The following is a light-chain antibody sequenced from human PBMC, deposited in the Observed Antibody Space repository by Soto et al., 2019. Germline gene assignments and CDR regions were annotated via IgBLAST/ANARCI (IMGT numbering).Light chain of an antibody. J-gene: IGLJ2*01. CDR3: SSYTSSSTLE. V-gene: IGLV2-14*01. CDR1: SSDVGGYNY. CDR2: EVS. Sequence: QSALTQPASVSGSPGQSITISCTGTSSDVGGYNYVSWYQQHPGKAPKLMIYEVSNRPSGVSNRFSVSKSGNTASLTISGLQAEDEADYYCSSYTSSSTLEFGGGTKLTVL.